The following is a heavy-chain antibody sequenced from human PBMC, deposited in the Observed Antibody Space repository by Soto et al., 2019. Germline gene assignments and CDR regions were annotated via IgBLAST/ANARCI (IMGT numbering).Heavy chain of an antibody. D-gene: IGHD3-22*01. CDR2: IYPGDSDT. J-gene: IGHJ6*02. CDR1: GYSFTSYW. CDR3: ARQGIDSSEDYYYYYGMDV. V-gene: IGHV5-51*01. Sequence: PGESLKISCKGSGYSFTSYWIGWVRQMPWKGLEWMGIIYPGDSDTRYSPSFQGQVTISADKSISTAYLQWSSLKASDTAMYYCARQGIDSSEDYYYYYGMDVWGQGTTVTVSS.